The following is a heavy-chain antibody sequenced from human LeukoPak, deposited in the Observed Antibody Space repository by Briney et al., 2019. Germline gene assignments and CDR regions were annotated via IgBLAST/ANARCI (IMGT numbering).Heavy chain of an antibody. V-gene: IGHV3-23*01. J-gene: IGHJ4*02. CDR2: ISGSGGST. CDR1: GFTFSSYA. D-gene: IGHD3-22*01. CDR3: AKVNTYCYDSGCSFDY. Sequence: PGGSLRLSCAASGFTFSSYAMSWVRQAPGKGLEWVSAISGSGGSTYYADSVKGRFTISRDNSKNTLYLQMNSLRAEDTAVYYCAKVNTYCYDSGCSFDYWGQGTLVTVSS.